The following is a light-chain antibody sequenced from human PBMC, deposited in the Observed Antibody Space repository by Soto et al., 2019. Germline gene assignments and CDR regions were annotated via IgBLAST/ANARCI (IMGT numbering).Light chain of an antibody. CDR2: TAS. CDR1: QTISSY. CDR3: QQTYNTPRT. V-gene: IGKV1-39*01. Sequence: DIQMTQSPSSLSATVGDRVTITCRASQTISSYLNWYQQKPGKAPKLLIYTASTLQSGVPPRFSGSGSGTDFTLTISSLQPEDFATYYCQQTYNTPRTFGQGTKVEIK. J-gene: IGKJ1*01.